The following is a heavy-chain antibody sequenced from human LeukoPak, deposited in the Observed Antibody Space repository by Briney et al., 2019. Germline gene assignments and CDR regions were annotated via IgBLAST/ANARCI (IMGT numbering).Heavy chain of an antibody. CDR1: GFAFSSYN. CDR3: ARAGTCSSTSCDGGIEY. D-gene: IGHD2-2*01. J-gene: IGHJ4*02. CDR2: ISTTSTYI. Sequence: GGSLRLSCAASGFAFSSYNMKWVRQAPGKGLEWVSFISTTSTYIYYADSVKGRFTVSRDNSKNLLYLQMDSLRVEDTAVYYCARAGTCSSTSCDGGIEYWGQGTLVIVSS. V-gene: IGHV3-21*06.